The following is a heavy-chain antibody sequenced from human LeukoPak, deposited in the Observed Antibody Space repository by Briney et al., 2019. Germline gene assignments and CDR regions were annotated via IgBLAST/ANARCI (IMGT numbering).Heavy chain of an antibody. D-gene: IGHD6-6*01. CDR1: GFTFSSYA. CDR2: VTVSGGGT. V-gene: IGHV3-23*01. J-gene: IGHJ4*02. CDR3: AKRAARPAYYFDF. Sequence: GGSLRLSCTASGFTFSSYAMSWVRQAPGKGLEWGSTVTVSGGGTYYGHSVKGRFTISRDNSKNTLFLQMNGLRAEDTAVYYCAKRAARPAYYFDFWGQGTLVTISS.